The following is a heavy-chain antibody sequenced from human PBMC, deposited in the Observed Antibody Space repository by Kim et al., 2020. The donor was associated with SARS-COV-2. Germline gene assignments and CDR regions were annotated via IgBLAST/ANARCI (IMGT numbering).Heavy chain of an antibody. Sequence: GGSLRLSCAASGFTFSSYGMHWVRQAPGKGLEWVAVIWYDGSNKYYADSVKGRFTISRDNSKNTLYLQMNSLRAEDTAVYYCARGGGAARRPLNYFDYWGQGTLVTVSS. V-gene: IGHV3-33*01. D-gene: IGHD6-6*01. CDR3: ARGGGAARRPLNYFDY. CDR1: GFTFSSYG. J-gene: IGHJ4*02. CDR2: IWYDGSNK.